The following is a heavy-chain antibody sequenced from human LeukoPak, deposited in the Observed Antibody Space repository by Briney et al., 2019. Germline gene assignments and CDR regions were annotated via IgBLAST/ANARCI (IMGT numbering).Heavy chain of an antibody. D-gene: IGHD6-13*01. CDR1: GYTFTGYY. J-gene: IGHJ6*03. V-gene: IGHV1-8*02. CDR2: MNPNSGNT. Sequence: GASVKVSCKASGYTFTGYYMHWVRQAPEQGLEWMGWMNPNSGNTGYAQKFQGRVTMTRNTSISTAYMELSSLRSEDTAVYYCARAKRGVSSWYYYYYYMDVWGKGTTVTISS. CDR3: ARAKRGVSSWYYYYYYMDV.